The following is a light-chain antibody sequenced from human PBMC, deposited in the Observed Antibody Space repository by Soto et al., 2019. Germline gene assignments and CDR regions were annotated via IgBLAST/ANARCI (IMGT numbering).Light chain of an antibody. Sequence: QSVLTQPPSVSAAPGQNVTISCSGAGSNIGANAKCWYHVLPGAAPRVLIYDIDNQPSGIPDRFSCSTSGPSATFTIPAVEDGDEDEYYCGNWGWGLSVFGAGTKLTVL. J-gene: IGLJ1*01. CDR3: GNWGWGLSV. V-gene: IGLV1-51*01. CDR2: DID. CDR1: GSNIGANA.